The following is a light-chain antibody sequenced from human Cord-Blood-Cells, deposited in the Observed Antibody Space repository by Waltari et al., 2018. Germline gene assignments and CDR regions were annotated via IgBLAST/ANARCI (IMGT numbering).Light chain of an antibody. CDR3: SSYTSSSTLPV. CDR1: SSDVGGYNY. J-gene: IGLJ2*01. V-gene: IGLV2-14*01. CDR2: DVS. Sequence: QSALTQPASVSGSPGQSITISCTGTSSDVGGYNYVSWYQQHPGKAPKLMIYDVSNRPSGVANRCSGSKSGNTASLTISGLQAGDEADYYCSSYTSSSTLPVFGGGTKLTVL.